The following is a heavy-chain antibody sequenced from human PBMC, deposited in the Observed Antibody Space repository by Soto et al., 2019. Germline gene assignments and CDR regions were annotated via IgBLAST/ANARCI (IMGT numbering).Heavy chain of an antibody. CDR1: GFTFSTNA. Sequence: EVQLLESGGGLVQPGGSLRISCAASGFTFSTNAMSWVRQAPGKGLEWVSTISAGGSKTYYADSVKGRFTISRDKSKNTLFLQMNSLRAEDTAVYYCAKGGDPISMVRGVIIDYWGQGTLVTVSS. J-gene: IGHJ4*02. CDR3: AKGGDPISMVRGVIIDY. D-gene: IGHD3-10*01. V-gene: IGHV3-23*01. CDR2: ISAGGSKT.